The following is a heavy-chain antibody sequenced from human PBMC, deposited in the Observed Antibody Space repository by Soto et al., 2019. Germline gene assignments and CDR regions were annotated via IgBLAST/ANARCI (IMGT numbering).Heavy chain of an antibody. J-gene: IGHJ4*02. CDR1: GGSFSGYY. V-gene: IGHV4-34*01. CDR2: INHSGST. D-gene: IGHD4-17*01. Sequence: SETLSLTCAVYGGSFSGYYWSWIRQPPGKGLEWIGEINHSGSTNYNPSLKSRVTISVDTSKNQFSLKLSSVTAADTAVYYCARDRRITVTIDYWGQGTLVTVSS. CDR3: ARDRRITVTIDY.